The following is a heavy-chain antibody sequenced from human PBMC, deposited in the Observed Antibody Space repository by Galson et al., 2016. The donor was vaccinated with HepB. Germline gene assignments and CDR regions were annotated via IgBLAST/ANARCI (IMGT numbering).Heavy chain of an antibody. Sequence: SLRLSCAVSGFLVNSDYMTWVRLAPGRGLEWVAIMYSGGSKQYAGSAKGRFTISRDTSSQTLFLEASDLRAEDTGIYYCARGYTSGVPFWWGQGTLVTVSS. CDR1: GFLVNSDY. CDR2: MYSGGSK. CDR3: ARGYTSGVPFW. V-gene: IGHV3-53*01. J-gene: IGHJ4*02. D-gene: IGHD2-8*01.